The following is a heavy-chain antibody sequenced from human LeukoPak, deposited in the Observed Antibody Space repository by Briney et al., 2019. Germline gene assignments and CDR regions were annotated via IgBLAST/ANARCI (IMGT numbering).Heavy chain of an antibody. V-gene: IGHV3-33*06. CDR3: AKASLGYCSGGSCYSGYYYYYMDV. Sequence: GSLRLSCAASGFTFSSYGMHWVRQAPSKGLEWVAVIWYDGSNKYYADSVKGRFTISRDNSKNTLYLQMNSLRAEDTAVYYCAKASLGYCSGGSCYSGYYYYYMDVWGKGTTVTVSS. D-gene: IGHD2-15*01. J-gene: IGHJ6*03. CDR1: GFTFSSYG. CDR2: IWYDGSNK.